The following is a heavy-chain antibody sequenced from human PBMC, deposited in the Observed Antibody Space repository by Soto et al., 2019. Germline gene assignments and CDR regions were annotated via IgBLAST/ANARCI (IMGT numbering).Heavy chain of an antibody. D-gene: IGHD2-8*02. CDR2: IGTQHDT. Sequence: EVQLVESGGGLVQPGGSLRLSCAASGFTFSAYDMHWVRQPTGKGLEWVSAIGTQHDTYYPDSVKGRFTNSRENAKSSLYLQMYSRRTGDTAVYYWARQASYWHGGGGWLDPWGQGTLVTVSS. CDR3: ARQASYWHGGGGWLDP. CDR1: GFTFSAYD. J-gene: IGHJ5*02. V-gene: IGHV3-13*01.